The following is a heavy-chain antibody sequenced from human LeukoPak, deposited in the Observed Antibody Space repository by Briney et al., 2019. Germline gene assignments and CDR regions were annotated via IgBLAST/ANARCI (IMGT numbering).Heavy chain of an antibody. CDR2: INNDGSTT. CDR3: ARDGIVLGYYHYGMDV. J-gene: IGHJ6*02. V-gene: IGHV3-74*01. Sequence: GGSLRLSCAASGFTFSNYWIHWVRQVPGKGLVWVSRINNDGSTTRYADSVKGRFSISRDNAKNTVYLQMNSLRAEDSAVYYCARDGIVLGYYHYGMDVWGRGTTVTVSS. CDR1: GFTFSNYW. D-gene: IGHD2/OR15-2a*01.